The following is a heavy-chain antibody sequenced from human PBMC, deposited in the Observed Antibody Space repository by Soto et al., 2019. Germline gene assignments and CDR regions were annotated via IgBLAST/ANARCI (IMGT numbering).Heavy chain of an antibody. V-gene: IGHV4-4*07. CDR3: ARDAARSSWTWFDY. Sequence: PSETLSLTCTVSGGSFNTYYWSWIRQPAGKGLEWIGHIYTSGSPTYNPSLTSRVTMSVDSSKNQFSMKLGSVTAADTAVYYCARDAARSSWTWFDYWGQGXLVTVYS. CDR2: IYTSGSP. J-gene: IGHJ5*01. D-gene: IGHD6-13*01. CDR1: GGSFNTYY.